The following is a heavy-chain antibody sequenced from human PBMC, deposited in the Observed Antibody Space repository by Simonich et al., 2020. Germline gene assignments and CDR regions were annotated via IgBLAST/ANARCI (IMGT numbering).Heavy chain of an antibody. CDR1: GYSFTSYW. CDR3: VRPDSGYDYFDY. J-gene: IGHJ4*02. CDR2: DNPGAADT. V-gene: IGHV5-51*03. D-gene: IGHD5-12*01. Sequence: EVQLVQSGAEVKKPVESLKISCKCSGYSFTSYWIGWVGQMPGKGLEWMRSDNPGAADTRYSPSYQGKVTISAAKSISTAYLQWSSLKASDTAMYYCVRPDSGYDYFDYWGQGTLVTVSS.